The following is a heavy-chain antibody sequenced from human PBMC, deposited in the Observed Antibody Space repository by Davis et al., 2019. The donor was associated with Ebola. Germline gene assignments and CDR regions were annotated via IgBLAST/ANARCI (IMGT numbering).Heavy chain of an antibody. J-gene: IGHJ2*01. D-gene: IGHD4-17*01. CDR1: GYTFTGYY. CDR2: INPNSGGT. CDR3: ANGYGDGGWYFDL. V-gene: IGHV1-2*06. Sequence: ASVKVSCKASGYTFTGYYMHWVRQAPGQGLEWMGRINPNSGGTNYAQKFQGRVTMTRDTSISTAYMELSRLRSDDTAVYYCANGYGDGGWYFDLWGRGTLVTVSS.